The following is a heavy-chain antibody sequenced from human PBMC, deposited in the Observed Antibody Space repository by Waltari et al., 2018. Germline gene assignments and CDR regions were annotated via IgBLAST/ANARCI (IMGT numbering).Heavy chain of an antibody. CDR1: GFTFSSYS. J-gene: IGHJ6*03. Sequence: EVQLVESGGGLVKPGGSLRLSCAASGFTFSSYSMNWVRQAPGKGLEWVSSISSSSSYIYYADSVKGRFTISRDNAKNSLYLQMNSLRAEDTAVYYCATNGGYYYYYMDVWGKGTTVTVSS. V-gene: IGHV3-21*01. CDR2: ISSSSSYI. CDR3: ATNGGYYYYYMDV. D-gene: IGHD3-10*01.